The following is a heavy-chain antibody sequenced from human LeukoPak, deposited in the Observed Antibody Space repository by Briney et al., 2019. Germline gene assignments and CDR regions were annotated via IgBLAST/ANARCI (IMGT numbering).Heavy chain of an antibody. J-gene: IGHJ5*02. Sequence: ASVKVSCKASGYTFTGYYMHWVRQAPGQGLEWMGWISAYNGNTNYAQKLQGRVTMTTDTSTSTAYMELRSLRSDDTAVYYCARVSMVVTLNWFDPWGQGTLVTVSS. CDR2: ISAYNGNT. CDR3: ARVSMVVTLNWFDP. D-gene: IGHD4-23*01. V-gene: IGHV1-18*04. CDR1: GYTFTGYY.